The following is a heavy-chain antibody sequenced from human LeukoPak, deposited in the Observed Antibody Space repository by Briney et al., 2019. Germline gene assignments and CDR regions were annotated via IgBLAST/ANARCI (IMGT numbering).Heavy chain of an antibody. V-gene: IGHV3-7*01. CDR3: ARDPGHGRADY. Sequence: GGSLRLSCAASGFTFSSYAMSWVRQAPGKGLEWVANIKQDGSEKYYVDSVKGRFTISRDNAKNSLYLQMNSLRAEDTAVYYCARDPGHGRADYWGQGTLVTVSS. J-gene: IGHJ4*02. CDR1: GFTFSSYA. CDR2: IKQDGSEK.